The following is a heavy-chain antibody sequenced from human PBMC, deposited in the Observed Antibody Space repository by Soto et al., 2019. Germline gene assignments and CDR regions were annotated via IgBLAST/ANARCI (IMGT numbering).Heavy chain of an antibody. CDR2: IYYSGST. V-gene: IGHV4-31*03. Sequence: QVQLQESGPGLVKPSQTLSLTCTVSGGSISSGGYYWSWIRQHPGKGLEWIGYIYYSGSTYYNPALKSRVTISVDTPKNQFSLKLSSVTAADTAVYYCARDAYSSSWYGYGMDVWGQGTTVTVSS. J-gene: IGHJ6*02. D-gene: IGHD6-13*01. CDR1: GGSISSGGYY. CDR3: ARDAYSSSWYGYGMDV.